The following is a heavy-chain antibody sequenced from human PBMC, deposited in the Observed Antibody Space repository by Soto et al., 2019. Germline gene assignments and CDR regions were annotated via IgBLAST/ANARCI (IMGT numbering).Heavy chain of an antibody. J-gene: IGHJ6*02. CDR2: INPSGGST. Sequence: AASVKVSCKASGYTFTRYYMHWVRQAPGQGLEWKGIINPSGGSTTYAQKFQGRVTMTRDTSTSTVYMKLSSLRSEDTAVYYCGRGDWNYYYGMDVWGQGTTVTVSS. CDR1: GYTFTRYY. V-gene: IGHV1-46*03. CDR3: GRGDWNYYYGMDV. D-gene: IGHD2-21*01.